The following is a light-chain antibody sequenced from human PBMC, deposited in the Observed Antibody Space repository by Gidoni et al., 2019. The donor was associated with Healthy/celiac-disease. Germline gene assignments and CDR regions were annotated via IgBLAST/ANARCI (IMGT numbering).Light chain of an antibody. J-gene: IGLJ3*02. Sequence: QSALTQPASVSGSPGQSITISCTGTSSAVGGYNYVSWYQQHTGKAPKLMIYDVSNRPSGVSNRFSGSKSGNTASLTISGLQAEDEADYYCSSYTSSSTPNWVFGGGTKLTVL. CDR1: SSAVGGYNY. CDR2: DVS. V-gene: IGLV2-14*01. CDR3: SSYTSSSTPNWV.